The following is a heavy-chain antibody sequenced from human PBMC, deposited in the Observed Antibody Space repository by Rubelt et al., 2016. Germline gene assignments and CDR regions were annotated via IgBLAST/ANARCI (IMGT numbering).Heavy chain of an antibody. CDR1: GYTFTSYG. D-gene: IGHD3-10*01. Sequence: QVQLVQSGAEVKKPGASVKVSCKASGYTFTSYGISWVRQAPGQGLEWMGWISAYNGNTNYAPKPQGRVTMTKDTSTSTGYMELRSLRSDDTAVYYCARDPLPVRGVIMTPTHWGQGTLVTVSS. J-gene: IGHJ4*02. CDR2: ISAYNGNT. V-gene: IGHV1-18*01. CDR3: ARDPLPVRGVIMTPTH.